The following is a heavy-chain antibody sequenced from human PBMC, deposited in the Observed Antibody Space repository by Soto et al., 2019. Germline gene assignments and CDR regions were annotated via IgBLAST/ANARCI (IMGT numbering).Heavy chain of an antibody. V-gene: IGHV3-66*01. D-gene: IGHD2-2*01. CDR3: AREIVSRYQPPNYFDY. CDR1: GFAVSNNY. CDR2: TYGIGST. J-gene: IGHJ4*02. Sequence: GGSLRLSCAVSGFAVSNNYISWVRQAPGKGLEWVSVTYGIGSTSYADSVKGRFTISRDNSKNTLYLQMNSLRVEDTAVYFCAREIVSRYQPPNYFDYWGQGTLVTVSS.